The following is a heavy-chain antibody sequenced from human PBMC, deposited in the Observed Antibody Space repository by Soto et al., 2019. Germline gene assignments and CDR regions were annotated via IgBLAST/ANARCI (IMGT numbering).Heavy chain of an antibody. CDR2: IGGSGGST. J-gene: IGHJ6*02. Sequence: GLLRHRSAASGLTFSNHASRRVRQNPGKGLEWVSAIGGSGGSTYYADSVKGRFTISRDNSKNTLYLQMNSLRAEDTAVYYCAKAQYSSSWPPYYYYGMDVWGQGITVTGSS. CDR1: GLTFSNHA. V-gene: IGHV3-23*01. CDR3: AKAQYSSSWPPYYYYGMDV. D-gene: IGHD6-13*01.